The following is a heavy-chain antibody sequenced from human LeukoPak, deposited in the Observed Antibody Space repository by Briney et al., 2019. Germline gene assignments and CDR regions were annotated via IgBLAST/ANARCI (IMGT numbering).Heavy chain of an antibody. D-gene: IGHD2-15*01. CDR2: VYSSGTT. CDR3: ARHPRSCTGSGTCYSWFDP. V-gene: IGHV4-59*08. CDR1: GDSISSYY. Sequence: SETLSLTCTVSGDSISSYYWSWIRQPPGKGLEWIGYVYSSGTTKYNPSLKSRVTMSVDTSKNQISLNLLSATAADTAMYYCARHPRSCTGSGTCYSWFDPSGQGTLVTVSS. J-gene: IGHJ5*02.